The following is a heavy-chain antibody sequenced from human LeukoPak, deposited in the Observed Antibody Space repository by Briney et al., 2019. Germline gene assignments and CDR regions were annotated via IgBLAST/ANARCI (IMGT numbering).Heavy chain of an antibody. J-gene: IGHJ4*02. CDR1: GFTFSSYW. CDR2: IKQDGSEE. Sequence: PGGSLRLSCAASGFTFSSYWMSWVRQAPGKGLEWVANIKQDGSEEYYVDSVKGRFTISRDNAKNSLYLQMNSLRAEDTAVYYCARAFMGLFDIAAAGTASPYWGQGTLVTVSS. D-gene: IGHD6-13*01. CDR3: ARAFMGLFDIAAAGTASPY. V-gene: IGHV3-7*01.